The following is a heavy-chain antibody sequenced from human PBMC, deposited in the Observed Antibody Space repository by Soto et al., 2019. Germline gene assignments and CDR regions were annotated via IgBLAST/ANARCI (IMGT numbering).Heavy chain of an antibody. V-gene: IGHV3-23*01. CDR3: AKRAGSAWTEY. D-gene: IGHD6-19*01. J-gene: IGHJ4*02. CDR1: GFTFSNYA. Sequence: EVQLLESGGDLIQPGGSLRLSCAASGFTFSNYAMRWVRQAPGKGLEWVSTISSSGGSTFYADSVKGRFTISRDNSKNTLYLQMNSLRAEDTALYYCAKRAGSAWTEYWGQGTLVTVSS. CDR2: ISSSGGST.